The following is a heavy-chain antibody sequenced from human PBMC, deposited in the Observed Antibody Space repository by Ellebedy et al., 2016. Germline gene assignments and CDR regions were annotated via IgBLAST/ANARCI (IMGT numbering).Heavy chain of an antibody. D-gene: IGHD2-2*01. V-gene: IGHV4-61*01. CDR3: ARTPLGYCSSTSCYDLAFDY. CDR2: IYYSGST. CDR1: GGSVSSGSYY. J-gene: IGHJ4*02. Sequence: SETLSLXXTVSGGSVSSGSYYWSWIRQPPGKGLEWIGYIYYSGSTNYNPSLKSRVTISVDTSKNQFSLKLSSVTAADTAVYYCARTPLGYCSSTSCYDLAFDYWGQGTLVTVSS.